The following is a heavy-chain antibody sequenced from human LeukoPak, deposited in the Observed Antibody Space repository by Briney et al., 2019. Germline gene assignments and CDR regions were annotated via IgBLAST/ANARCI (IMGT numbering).Heavy chain of an antibody. Sequence: PSETLSLTCTVSGGSISSSSYYCAWIRQPPGKGLEWIGSIYYSGSTYYNPSLKSRVTISVDTSKNQFSLKLSSVTAADTAVYYCARHSSVQWLVRHDAFDIWGQGTMVTVSS. CDR3: ARHSSVQWLVRHDAFDI. J-gene: IGHJ3*02. CDR1: GGSISSSSYY. D-gene: IGHD6-19*01. CDR2: IYYSGST. V-gene: IGHV4-39*01.